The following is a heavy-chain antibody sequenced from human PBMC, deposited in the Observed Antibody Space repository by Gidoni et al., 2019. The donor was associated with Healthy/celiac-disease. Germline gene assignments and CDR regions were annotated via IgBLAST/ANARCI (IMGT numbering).Heavy chain of an antibody. Sequence: QVQLVQSGAEVKQPGASVKVSCKASGYTFSSYDINWVRQATVQGLEWMGWMNPNSGNTGYAQKFQGRVTMTRNTSISTAYMELSSLRSEDTAVYYCARGLSTNYGMDVWGQGTTVTVSS. CDR2: MNPNSGNT. V-gene: IGHV1-8*01. D-gene: IGHD5-12*01. CDR3: ARGLSTNYGMDV. J-gene: IGHJ6*02. CDR1: GYTFSSYD.